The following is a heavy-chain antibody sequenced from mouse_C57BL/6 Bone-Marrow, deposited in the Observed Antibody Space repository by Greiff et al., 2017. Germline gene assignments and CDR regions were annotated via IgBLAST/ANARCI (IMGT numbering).Heavy chain of an antibody. Sequence: QVQLQQSGPELVKPGASVKISCKASGYAFSSSRMNWVKQRPGKGLEWIGRIYPGDGDTNYNGKFKGKATLTADKSSSTAYMQLSSLTSEDSAVYFCQIYYDDYYAMDYWGQGTSVTVSS. CDR2: IYPGDGDT. J-gene: IGHJ4*01. V-gene: IGHV1-82*01. CDR1: GYAFSSSR. D-gene: IGHD2-4*01. CDR3: QIYYDDYYAMDY.